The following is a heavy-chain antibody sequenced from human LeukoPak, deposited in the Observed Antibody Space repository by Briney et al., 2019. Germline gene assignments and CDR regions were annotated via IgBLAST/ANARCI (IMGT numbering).Heavy chain of an antibody. D-gene: IGHD2-21*02. Sequence: PSETLSLTCTVSGGSISSYYWSWIRQTPGKGLEWIGYIYNNGRTNYNPSLKSRVTISIDTSKNQFSLKLTSVTAADTAVYFCAGGVTYCGGDCSWYFDVWGRGTLVTVSS. CDR2: IYNNGRT. J-gene: IGHJ2*01. CDR1: GGSISSYY. V-gene: IGHV4-59*01. CDR3: AGGVTYCGGDCSWYFDV.